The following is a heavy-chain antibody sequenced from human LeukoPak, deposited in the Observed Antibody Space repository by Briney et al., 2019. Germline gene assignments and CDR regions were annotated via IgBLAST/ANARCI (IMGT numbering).Heavy chain of an antibody. CDR1: GFTFSSYA. CDR3: AKETHYYDSSGYLGASYFDY. J-gene: IGHJ4*02. CDR2: ISGSGGST. D-gene: IGHD3-22*01. V-gene: IGHV3-23*01. Sequence: GGSLRLSCAASGFTFSSYAMSWVCQAPGKGLEWVSAISGSGGSTYYADSVKGRFTISRDNSKNTLYLQMDSLRAEDTAVYYCAKETHYYDSSGYLGASYFDYWGQGTLVTVSS.